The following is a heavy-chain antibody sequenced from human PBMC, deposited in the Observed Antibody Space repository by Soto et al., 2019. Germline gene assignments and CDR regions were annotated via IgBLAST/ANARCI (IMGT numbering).Heavy chain of an antibody. Sequence: GGSLRLSCAGSGFTFRWFGMNWVRQAPGKGLEWVARISNDGSNEYYVDSVKGRFTISRDNSKNTLYLQMDSLRAEDTAVYYCAKGEVRGRSPSYFDYWGLGTLVTVSS. CDR1: GFTFRWFG. CDR3: AKGEVRGRSPSYFDY. CDR2: ISNDGSNE. D-gene: IGHD3-10*01. J-gene: IGHJ4*02. V-gene: IGHV3-30*18.